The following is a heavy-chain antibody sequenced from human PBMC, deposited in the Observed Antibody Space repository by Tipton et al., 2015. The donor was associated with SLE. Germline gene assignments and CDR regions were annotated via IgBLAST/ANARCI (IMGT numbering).Heavy chain of an antibody. Sequence: GLVKPSETLSLTCSVSGGSFSSNYWIWIRQPPGKGLEWIGYISDGGGTNHNPSLKSRVTISVDTSKNQFSLKLSSVTAADTAVYYCARDLRQPSYFHYYYMDVWGKGTTVTVSS. D-gene: IGHD1-1*01. CDR1: GGSFSSNY. CDR2: ISDGGGT. V-gene: IGHV4-59*01. J-gene: IGHJ6*03. CDR3: ARDLRQPSYFHYYYMDV.